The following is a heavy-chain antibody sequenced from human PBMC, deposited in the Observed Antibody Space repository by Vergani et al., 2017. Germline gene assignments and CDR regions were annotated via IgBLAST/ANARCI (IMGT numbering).Heavy chain of an antibody. CDR2: IGTAGDT. CDR1: GFTFSSYD. V-gene: IGHV3-13*04. Sequence: EVQLVESGGGLVQPGGSLRLSCAASGFTFSSYDMHWVRQATGKGLEWVSAIGTAGDTYYPGSVKGRFTISRENAKNSLYLQMNSLRAEDTAVYYCARNYAIRLKRTGAFDIWGQGTMVTVSS. D-gene: IGHD2-2*01. J-gene: IGHJ3*02. CDR3: ARNYAIRLKRTGAFDI.